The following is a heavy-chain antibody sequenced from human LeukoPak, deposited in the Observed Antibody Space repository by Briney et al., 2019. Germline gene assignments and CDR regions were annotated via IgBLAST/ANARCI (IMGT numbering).Heavy chain of an antibody. D-gene: IGHD2-15*01. J-gene: IGHJ4*02. CDR2: MWYDGSKK. CDR3: ARGSGGSKFDY. CDR1: GFTFSSYG. V-gene: IGHV3-33*01. Sequence: PGGSLRLSCAASGFTFSSYGMHWVRQAPGKGLEWVAVMWYDGSKKYYADSVKGRFTISRDNSKNTLYLQMNSLRAEDTAVYYCARGSGGSKFDYWGQGTLVTVSS.